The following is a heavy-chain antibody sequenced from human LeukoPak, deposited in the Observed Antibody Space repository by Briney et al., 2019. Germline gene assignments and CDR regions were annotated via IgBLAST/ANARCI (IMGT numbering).Heavy chain of an antibody. J-gene: IGHJ4*02. V-gene: IGHV3-23*01. CDR3: AKDQYSRDRATLFDY. CDR2: ISGSGGST. D-gene: IGHD6-6*01. CDR1: GFTFSTYA. Sequence: PGGSLRLSCAASGFTFSTYAMSWVRQAPGKGLEWVSAISGSGGSTYYADSVKGRFTISRDNSKNTLYLQMNSLRAEDTAVYYCAKDQYSRDRATLFDYWGQGTLVTVSP.